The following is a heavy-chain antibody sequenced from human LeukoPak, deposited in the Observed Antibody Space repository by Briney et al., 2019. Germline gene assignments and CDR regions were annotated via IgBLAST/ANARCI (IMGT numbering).Heavy chain of an antibody. J-gene: IGHJ3*02. CDR1: VYSFTSYW. D-gene: IGHD4-23*01. CDR2: IYPGDSDT. V-gene: IGHV5-51*01. Sequence: GESLKISCKGSVYSFTSYWIGWVRQMPGKGLEWMGIIYPGDSDTRYSPSFQGQVTISADKSISTAYLQWSSLKASDTAMYYCARRTTVVQSDAFDIWDQGTMVTVSS. CDR3: ARRTTVVQSDAFDI.